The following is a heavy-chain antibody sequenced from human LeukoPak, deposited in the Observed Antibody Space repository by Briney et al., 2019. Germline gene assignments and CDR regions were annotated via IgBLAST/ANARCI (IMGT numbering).Heavy chain of an antibody. J-gene: IGHJ4*02. CDR2: IYYSGST. V-gene: IGHV4-59*01. Sequence: SETLSLTCTVSGGSISSYYWSWIRQPPGKGLEWIGYIYYSGSTNYNPSLKSRVTISVDTSKNQFSLKLSSVTAADTAVYYCAKYEEGYFDYWGQGTLVTVSS. CDR3: AKYEEGYFDY. CDR1: GGSISSYY. D-gene: IGHD3-3*01.